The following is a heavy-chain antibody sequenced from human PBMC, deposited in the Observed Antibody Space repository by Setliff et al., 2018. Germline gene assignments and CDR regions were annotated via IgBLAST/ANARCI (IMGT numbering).Heavy chain of an antibody. CDR2: IYYSGST. CDR1: GGSISSHY. Sequence: SETLSLTCTVTGGSISSHYWSWIRQPPGKGLEWIGYIYYSGSTNYNPSLKSRVTISVDTSKNQFSLRLSTVTAADTAVYYCARVGDMAYCGGDCYFGDAFDIWGQGTMVTVSS. CDR3: ARVGDMAYCGGDCYFGDAFDI. V-gene: IGHV4-59*11. J-gene: IGHJ3*02. D-gene: IGHD2-21*01.